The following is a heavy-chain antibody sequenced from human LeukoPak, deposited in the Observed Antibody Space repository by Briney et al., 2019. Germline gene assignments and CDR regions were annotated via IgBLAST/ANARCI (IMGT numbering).Heavy chain of an antibody. Sequence: GGSLRLSCAASGITFSNYHMIWVRQAPGKGLECVSSISNNGANTYYADSVRGRFTISRDNSKNTLYLQMNSLRAEDTAVYYCAKDAHSSSWYNWFDPWGQGTLVTVSS. V-gene: IGHV3-23*01. D-gene: IGHD6-13*01. CDR2: ISNNGANT. CDR3: AKDAHSSSWYNWFDP. J-gene: IGHJ5*02. CDR1: GITFSNYH.